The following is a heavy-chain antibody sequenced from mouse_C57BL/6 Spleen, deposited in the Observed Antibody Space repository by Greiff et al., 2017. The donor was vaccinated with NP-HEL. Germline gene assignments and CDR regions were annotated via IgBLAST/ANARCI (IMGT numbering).Heavy chain of an antibody. CDR3: VRDNYGSSYGYFDV. CDR2: IRSKSSNYAT. D-gene: IGHD1-1*01. V-gene: IGHV10-3*01. CDR1: GFTFNTYA. Sequence: EVQRVESGGGLVQPKGSLKLSCAASGFTFNTYAMHWVRQAPGKGLEWVARIRSKSSNYATYYADSVKDRFTISRDDSQSMLYLQMNNLKTEDTAMYDCVRDNYGSSYGYFDVWGTGTTVTVSS. J-gene: IGHJ1*03.